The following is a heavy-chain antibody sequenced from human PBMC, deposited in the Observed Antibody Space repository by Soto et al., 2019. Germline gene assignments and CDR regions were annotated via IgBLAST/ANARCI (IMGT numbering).Heavy chain of an antibody. CDR1: GFTFSSYS. Sequence: PGGSLRLSCAASGFTFSSYSMNWVRQAPGKGLEWVSSISSSSSYIYYADSVKGRFTISRDNAKNSLYLQMNSLRAEDTAVYYWARDATLTYYYDSSGHKAFDIWGQGTMVTVSS. CDR3: ARDATLTYYYDSSGHKAFDI. V-gene: IGHV3-21*01. CDR2: ISSSSSYI. D-gene: IGHD3-22*01. J-gene: IGHJ3*02.